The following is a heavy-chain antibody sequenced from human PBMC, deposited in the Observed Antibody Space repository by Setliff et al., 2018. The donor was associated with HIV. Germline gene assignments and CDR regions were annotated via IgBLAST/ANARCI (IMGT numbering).Heavy chain of an antibody. CDR1: GYTFTSYS. Sequence: ASVKVSCKASGYTFTSYSLHWVRQAPGQGLEWMGVINPSGGSTAYAENFQARVTMTRDTSTSTVYLELRSLRSEDTAVYFCASKGGSENYPDSDAFDIWGQGTLVTV. V-gene: IGHV1-46*01. CDR3: ASKGGSENYPDSDAFDI. J-gene: IGHJ3*02. D-gene: IGHD3-10*01. CDR2: INPSGGST.